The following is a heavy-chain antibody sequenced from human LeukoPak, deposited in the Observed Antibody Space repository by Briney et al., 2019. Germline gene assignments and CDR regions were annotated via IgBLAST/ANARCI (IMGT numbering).Heavy chain of an antibody. J-gene: IGHJ4*02. CDR1: GGTFSSYA. CDR2: INAGNGNT. Sequence: ASVKVSCKASGGTFSSYAISWVRQAPGQRLEWMGWINAGNGNTKYSQKFQGRVTITRDTSASTAYMELSSLRSEDTAVYYCARAHHYYFDYWGQGTLVTVSS. CDR3: ARAHHYYFDY. V-gene: IGHV1-3*01.